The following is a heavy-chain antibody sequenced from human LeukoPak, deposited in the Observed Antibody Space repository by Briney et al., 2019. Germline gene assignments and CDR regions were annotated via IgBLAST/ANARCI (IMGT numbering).Heavy chain of an antibody. D-gene: IGHD3-10*01. Sequence: SETLSLTCTVSGDSITNSYWSWIRQPPGKGLEWIGSIYYSGSSYYNPSLKSRVTISVDTSKNQFSLKLSSVTAADTAVYHCARNRYYYGSRNYGVPNWFDPWGQGTLVTVSS. V-gene: IGHV4-39*01. CDR1: GDSITNSY. CDR2: IYYSGSS. J-gene: IGHJ5*02. CDR3: ARNRYYYGSRNYGVPNWFDP.